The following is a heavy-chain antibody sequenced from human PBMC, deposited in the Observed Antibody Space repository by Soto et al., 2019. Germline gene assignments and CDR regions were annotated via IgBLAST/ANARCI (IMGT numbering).Heavy chain of an antibody. V-gene: IGHV3-23*01. CDR1: GFTFSSYA. CDR3: AKDGDLLATVTETRGGGWYFDL. D-gene: IGHD4-17*01. Sequence: EVQLLESGGGLVQPGGSLRLSCAASGFTFSSYAMSCVRQAPGKGLEWVSAISGSGGSTYYADSVKGRFTISRDNSKNTLYLQMNSLRAEDTAVYYCAKDGDLLATVTETRGGGWYFDLWRRGTLVTVSS. J-gene: IGHJ2*01. CDR2: ISGSGGST.